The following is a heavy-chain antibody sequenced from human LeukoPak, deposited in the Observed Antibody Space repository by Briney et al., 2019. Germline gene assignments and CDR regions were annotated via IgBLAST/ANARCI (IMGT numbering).Heavy chain of an antibody. CDR3: AKDPSGIWFGELLLDIDY. CDR1: GFTFSSYA. V-gene: IGHV3-23*01. CDR2: ISGSGGST. D-gene: IGHD3-10*01. Sequence: PGGSLRLSCAASGFTFSSYAMSWVRQAPGKGLEWVSAISGSGGSTYYADSVKGRFTISRDNSKNTLYLQMNSLRAEDTAVYYCAKDPSGIWFGELLLDIDYWGQGTLVTVSS. J-gene: IGHJ4*02.